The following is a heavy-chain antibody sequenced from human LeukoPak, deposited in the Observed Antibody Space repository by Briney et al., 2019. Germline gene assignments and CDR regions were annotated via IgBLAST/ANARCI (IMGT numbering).Heavy chain of an antibody. J-gene: IGHJ3*02. Sequence: GSLRLSCAASGFTFSNAWMSWVRQAPGKGLEWVGRIKSKTDGGTTDYAAPVKGRFTISRDGSKNTLYLQMNSLKTEDTAVYYCTTGIPGAEDAFDIWGQGTMVTVSS. CDR3: TTGIPGAEDAFDI. V-gene: IGHV3-15*01. D-gene: IGHD2-21*01. CDR2: IKSKTDGGTT. CDR1: GFTFSNAW.